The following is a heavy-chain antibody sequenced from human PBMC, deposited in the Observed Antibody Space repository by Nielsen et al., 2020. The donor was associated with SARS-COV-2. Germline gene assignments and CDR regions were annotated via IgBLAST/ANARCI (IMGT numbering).Heavy chain of an antibody. V-gene: IGHV4-30-4*01. D-gene: IGHD2-8*01. Sequence: SETLSLTCTVSGGSISSGDYYWSWIRQPPGKGLEWIGYTYYSGSTYYNPSLKSRVDVSVDTSKNQFSLKLSSVTAADTAVYYCARGNTKDHSLDVWGQGTTVTVSS. CDR1: GGSISSGDYY. J-gene: IGHJ6*02. CDR3: ARGNTKDHSLDV. CDR2: TYYSGST.